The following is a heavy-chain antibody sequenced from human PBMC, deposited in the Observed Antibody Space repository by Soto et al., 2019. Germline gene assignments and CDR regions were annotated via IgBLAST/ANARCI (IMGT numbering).Heavy chain of an antibody. V-gene: IGHV3-48*01. CDR3: ARVDRDYGYYDDPYYYYYYMDV. CDR1: GFTFSSYS. D-gene: IGHD4-17*01. CDR2: ISSSSSTI. J-gene: IGHJ6*03. Sequence: GGSLRLSCAASGFTFSSYSMNWVRQAPGKGLEWVSYISSSSSTIYYADSVKGRFTISRDNAKNSLYLQMNSLRAEDTAVYYCARVDRDYGYYDDPYYYYYYMDVWDKGTTVTVS.